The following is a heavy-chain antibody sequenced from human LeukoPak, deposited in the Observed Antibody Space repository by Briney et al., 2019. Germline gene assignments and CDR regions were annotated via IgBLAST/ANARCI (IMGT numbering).Heavy chain of an antibody. Sequence: KPSETLSLTCTVSGGSISSSSYYWGWIRQPPGKGLEWIGSIYYSGSTYYNPSLKSRGTISVDTSKNQFSLKLNSVTAADTAVYFCARQVVAVAGTGYFDYWGQGTLVTVSS. CDR1: GGSISSSSYY. J-gene: IGHJ4*02. D-gene: IGHD6-19*01. V-gene: IGHV4-39*01. CDR3: ARQVVAVAGTGYFDY. CDR2: IYYSGST.